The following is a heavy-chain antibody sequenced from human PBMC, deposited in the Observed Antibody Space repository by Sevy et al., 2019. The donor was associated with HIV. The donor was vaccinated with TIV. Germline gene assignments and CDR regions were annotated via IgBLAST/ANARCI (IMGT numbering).Heavy chain of an antibody. CDR1: GGSISSYY. J-gene: IGHJ5*02. CDR3: ARVGYGSGSYYQNWFDP. V-gene: IGHV4-59*01. CDR2: IYYSGST. D-gene: IGHD3-10*01. Sequence: SETLSLTCTVSGGSISSYYWSWIRQPPGKGLEWIGYIYYSGSTNYNPSLKSRVTISVDTSKNQFSLKLSSVTAADTVVYYCARVGYGSGSYYQNWFDPWGQGTLVTVSS.